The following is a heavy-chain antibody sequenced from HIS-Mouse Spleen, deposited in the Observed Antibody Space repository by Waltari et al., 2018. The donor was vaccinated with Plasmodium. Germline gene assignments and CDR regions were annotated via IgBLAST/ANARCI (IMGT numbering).Heavy chain of an antibody. D-gene: IGHD6-13*01. J-gene: IGHJ5*02. CDR2: IYHSGST. Sequence: QVQLQESGQGLVKPSETLSLTCTVSGYSISSCYSWGWIRQPPGKGLEWVGSIYHSGSTYYNPSLKSRVTISVDTSKNQFSLKLSSVTAADTAVYYCARGVGYSSSWYWFDPWGQGTLVTVSS. CDR3: ARGVGYSSSWYWFDP. V-gene: IGHV4-38-2*02. CDR1: GYSISSCYS.